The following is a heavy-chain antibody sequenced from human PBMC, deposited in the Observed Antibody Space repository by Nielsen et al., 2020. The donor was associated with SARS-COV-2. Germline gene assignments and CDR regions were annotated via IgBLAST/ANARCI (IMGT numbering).Heavy chain of an antibody. D-gene: IGHD3-3*01. CDR1: GGSISSSSYY. Sequence: SETLSLTCTVSGGSISSSSYYWGWIRQPPGKGLEWIGSIYYSGSTYYNPSLKSRVTISVDTSKNQFSLKLSSVTAADTAVYYCARVGTIFGVFTSMDVWDQGTTVTVSS. CDR3: ARVGTIFGVFTSMDV. CDR2: IYYSGST. V-gene: IGHV4-39*07. J-gene: IGHJ6*02.